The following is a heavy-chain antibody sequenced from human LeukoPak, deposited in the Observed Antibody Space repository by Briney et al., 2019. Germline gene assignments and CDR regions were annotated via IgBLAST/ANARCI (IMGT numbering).Heavy chain of an antibody. D-gene: IGHD3-16*01. CDR2: ISPNSAGT. J-gene: IGHJ6*02. V-gene: IGHV1-2*02. Sequence: GASVKVSCKTSGYRLIGYYMHWVRQAPGQGLEWMGWISPNSAGTNYAQKFQGRVTMTRDTSISTAYMELTRLRSDDTAVYYCAREGADGMDVWGQGTTVTVSS. CDR1: GYRLIGYY. CDR3: AREGADGMDV.